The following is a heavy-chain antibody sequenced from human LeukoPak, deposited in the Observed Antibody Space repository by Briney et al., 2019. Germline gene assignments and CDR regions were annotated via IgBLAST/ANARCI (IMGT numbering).Heavy chain of an antibody. CDR2: IYSGGST. Sequence: GGSLRLSCAASGFTVSSNYMSCVRQAPRNGLEWFSVIYSGGSTYYADSVKGRFTISRDNSKNTLYLQMNSLRAEDTAVYYCARVLRWYCSGGSCYHFDYWGQGTLVTVSS. CDR1: GFTVSSNY. D-gene: IGHD2-15*01. CDR3: ARVLRWYCSGGSCYHFDY. V-gene: IGHV3-53*01. J-gene: IGHJ4*02.